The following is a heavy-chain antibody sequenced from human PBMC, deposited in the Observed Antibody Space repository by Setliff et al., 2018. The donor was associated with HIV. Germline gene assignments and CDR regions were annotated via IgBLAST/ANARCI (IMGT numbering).Heavy chain of an antibody. V-gene: IGHV4-59*08. CDR3: ASRDTSRYFDDY. CDR2: IFYSGST. Sequence: PSETLSLTCTVSGASMTSYYWTWIRQPPGKGLEWIGNIFYSGSTNYNPSLKSRVSISTDTSKNQFSLKLTSVTAADTAVYYCASRDTSRYFDDYWGQGTQVTVSS. CDR1: GASMTSYY. J-gene: IGHJ4*02. D-gene: IGHD3-22*01.